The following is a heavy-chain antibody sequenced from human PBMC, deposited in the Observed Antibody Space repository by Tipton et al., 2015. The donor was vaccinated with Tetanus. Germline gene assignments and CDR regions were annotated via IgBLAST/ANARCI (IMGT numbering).Heavy chain of an antibody. CDR1: SFSDYF. D-gene: IGHD4-11*01. J-gene: IGHJ3*02. Sequence: SFSDYFMGWIRQPPGKGLEWIAFIHHSGPAFSKPSLKSRVSISIDTSQNQFSLRLTSVSAADTAVYFCARNVYTVTNDAFDIWGHGTLVNVSS. V-gene: IGHV4-30-4*01. CDR2: IHHSGPA. CDR3: ARNVYTVTNDAFDI.